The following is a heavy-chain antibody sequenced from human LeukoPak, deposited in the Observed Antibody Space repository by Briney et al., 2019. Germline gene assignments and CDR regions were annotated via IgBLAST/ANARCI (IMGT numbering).Heavy chain of an antibody. Sequence: GGSLRLSWAASGFTFSNAWMSWVRQAPGKGLEWVGRIKSKTDGGTTDYAAPVKGRFTISRDDSKNTLYLQMNSLKTEDTAVYYCTTDTIVVVPAALPRDYWGQGTLVTVSS. J-gene: IGHJ4*02. CDR1: GFTFSNAW. CDR2: IKSKTDGGTT. D-gene: IGHD2-2*01. CDR3: TTDTIVVVPAALPRDY. V-gene: IGHV3-15*01.